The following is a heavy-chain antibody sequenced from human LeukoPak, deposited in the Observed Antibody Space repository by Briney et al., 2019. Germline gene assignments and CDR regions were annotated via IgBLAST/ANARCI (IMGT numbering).Heavy chain of an antibody. D-gene: IGHD2-8*01. CDR1: GYTFTGYY. CDR2: INPNSGGT. V-gene: IGHV1-2*02. J-gene: IGHJ4*02. CDR3: ARSFTHGVCFDY. Sequence: GASVKVSCKTSGYTFTGYYMYWVRQAPGQGLEWMGWINPNSGGTNYAQKFQGRVTMTRDTSISTAYMELSRLRSDDTAVYYCARSFTHGVCFDYWGQGTLVTVSS.